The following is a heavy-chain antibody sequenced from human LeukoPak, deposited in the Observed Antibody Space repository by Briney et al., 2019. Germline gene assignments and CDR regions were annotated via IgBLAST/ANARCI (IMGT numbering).Heavy chain of an antibody. D-gene: IGHD2-8*01. J-gene: IGHJ4*02. CDR3: AKETRSYCTNGVCSRGFDY. V-gene: IGHV3-30*18. CDR1: GFTFSSYG. Sequence: GGSLRLSCAASGFTFSSYGMHWVRQAPGKGLEWVAFISYDGSNKYYADSVKGRFTISRDNSKNTLYLQMNSLRAEDTAEYYCAKETRSYCTNGVCSRGFDYWGQGTLVTVSS. CDR2: ISYDGSNK.